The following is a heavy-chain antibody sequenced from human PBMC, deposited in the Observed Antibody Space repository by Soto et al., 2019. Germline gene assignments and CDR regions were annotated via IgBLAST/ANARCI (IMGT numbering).Heavy chain of an antibody. J-gene: IGHJ6*02. CDR2: KWYDGSNE. Sequence: GGSLRLSCAASGFTFSTYGMHWVRQAPGKGLEWVAVKWYDGSNECYADSVKGRFTISRDNSKNTLYLQMNSLRAEDTAVYYCARDGHPTMQYAMDVWGQGTTVTVSS. CDR3: ARDGHPTMQYAMDV. D-gene: IGHD2-2*01. CDR1: GFTFSTYG. V-gene: IGHV3-33*01.